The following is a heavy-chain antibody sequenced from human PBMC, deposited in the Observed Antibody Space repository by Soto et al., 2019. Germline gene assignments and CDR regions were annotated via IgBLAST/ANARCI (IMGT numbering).Heavy chain of an antibody. CDR3: ARGVDSSGYHHNWFDP. D-gene: IGHD3-22*01. CDR1: GGTFSSYA. J-gene: IGHJ5*02. CDR2: IIPIFGTA. Sequence: QVQLVQSGAAVKKTGSSVNVSCKASGGTFSSYAISWVRQAPVQGLEWMGGIIPIFGTATYAQKFQGRVTITADESTSTDYMELSSLRSEDTAVYYCARGVDSSGYHHNWFDPWGQGTLVTVSS. V-gene: IGHV1-69*12.